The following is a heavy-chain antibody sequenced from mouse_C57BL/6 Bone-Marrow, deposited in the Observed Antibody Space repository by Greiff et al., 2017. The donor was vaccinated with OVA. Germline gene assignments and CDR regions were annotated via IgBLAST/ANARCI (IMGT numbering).Heavy chain of an antibody. CDR2: ISDGGSYT. D-gene: IGHD2-14*01. Sequence: EVQVVESGGGLAKPGGSLKLSCAASGFTFSSYAMSWVRQTPEKRLEWVATISDGGSYTYYPDNVKGRFTISRDNAKNNLYLQMSHLKSEDTAMYYCARIGGFFHFDYWGQGTTLTVSS. V-gene: IGHV5-4*01. CDR3: ARIGGFFHFDY. J-gene: IGHJ2*01. CDR1: GFTFSSYA.